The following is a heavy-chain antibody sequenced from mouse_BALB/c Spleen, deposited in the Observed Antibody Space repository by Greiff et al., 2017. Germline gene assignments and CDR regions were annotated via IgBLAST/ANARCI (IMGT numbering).Heavy chain of an antibody. Sequence: EVKLMESGGGLVKPGGSLKLSCAASGFTFSSYAMSWVRQTPEKRLEWVATISSGGSYTYYPDSVKGRFTISRDNAKNTLYLQMSSLRSEDTAMYYCARRGIMGYAMDYWGQGTSVTVSS. V-gene: IGHV5-9-3*01. CDR2: ISSGGSYT. J-gene: IGHJ4*01. D-gene: IGHD1-1*02. CDR1: GFTFSSYA. CDR3: ARRGIMGYAMDY.